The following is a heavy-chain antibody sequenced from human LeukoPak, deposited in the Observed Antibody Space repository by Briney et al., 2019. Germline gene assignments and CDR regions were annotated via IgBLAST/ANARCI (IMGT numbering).Heavy chain of an antibody. Sequence: GGSLRLSCAASGFAFSTYSMNWVRQAPGKGLEWVSYISSSSNTIYYVDSVKGRFTISRDNGKDSLYLQMNSLRAEDTAVYYCAPGYCSSSSCTHYFEYWGQGTLVTVSS. V-gene: IGHV3-48*04. CDR2: ISSSSNTI. D-gene: IGHD2-2*01. J-gene: IGHJ4*02. CDR1: GFAFSTYS. CDR3: APGYCSSSSCTHYFEY.